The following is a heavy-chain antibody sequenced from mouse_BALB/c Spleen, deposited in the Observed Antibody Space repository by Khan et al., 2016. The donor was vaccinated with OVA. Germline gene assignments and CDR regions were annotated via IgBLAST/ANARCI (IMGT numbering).Heavy chain of an antibody. D-gene: IGHD2-1*01. J-gene: IGHJ4*01. CDR1: GYTFTSYY. V-gene: IGHV1S56*01. CDR3: ARWGGNYPSYAMDY. Sequence: QIQLVQSGPELVKPGASVRISCKASGYTFTSYYIHWVKQRPGQGLEWIGWIYPGNVNTKYNEKFKGKATLTADKSSSTAYMQLSSLTSEDSAVYFCARWGGNYPSYAMDYWGQGTSVTVSS. CDR2: IYPGNVNT.